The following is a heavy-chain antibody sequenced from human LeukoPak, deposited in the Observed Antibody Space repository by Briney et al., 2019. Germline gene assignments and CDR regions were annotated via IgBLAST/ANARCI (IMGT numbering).Heavy chain of an antibody. V-gene: IGHV3-11*06. D-gene: IGHD2-21*02. CDR2: ISSSSSYT. CDR1: GFTFSDYY. J-gene: IGHJ4*02. Sequence: RGSLRLSCAASGFTFSDYYMSWIRQAPGKGLEWVSYISSSSSYTNYADSVKGRFTISRDNAKNSLYLQMNSLRAEDTAVYYCARGGDGGDGFDYWGQGTLVTVSS. CDR3: ARGGDGGDGFDY.